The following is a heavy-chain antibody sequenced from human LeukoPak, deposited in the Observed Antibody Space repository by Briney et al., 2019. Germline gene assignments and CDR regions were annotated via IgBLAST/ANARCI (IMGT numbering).Heavy chain of an antibody. V-gene: IGHV1-18*01. Sequence: ASVKVSSKASGYTFTSYGISWVRQAPGQGLEWMGWISAYNGNTNYAQKLQGRVTMTTDTSTSTAYMELRSLRSDDTAVYYCARDVDYGDYGYYYYVDVWGKGTTVTVSS. CDR3: ARDVDYGDYGYYYYVDV. D-gene: IGHD4-17*01. J-gene: IGHJ6*03. CDR1: GYTFTSYG. CDR2: ISAYNGNT.